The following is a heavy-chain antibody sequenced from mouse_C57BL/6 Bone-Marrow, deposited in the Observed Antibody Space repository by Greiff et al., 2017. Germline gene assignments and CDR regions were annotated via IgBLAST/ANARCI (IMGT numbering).Heavy chain of an antibody. CDR1: GFTFSDYG. Sequence: EVMLVESGGGLVKPGGSLKLSCAASGFTFSDYGMHWVRQAPEKGLEWVAYISSGSSTIYYADTVKGRFTISRDNAKNTLILQMTSLRSDDTAMYYCARQGYYGSSFAYWGQGTLVTVSA. V-gene: IGHV5-17*01. CDR2: ISSGSSTI. D-gene: IGHD1-1*01. CDR3: ARQGYYGSSFAY. J-gene: IGHJ3*01.